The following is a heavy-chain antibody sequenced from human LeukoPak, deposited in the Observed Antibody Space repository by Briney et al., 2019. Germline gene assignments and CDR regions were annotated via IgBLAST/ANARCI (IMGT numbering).Heavy chain of an antibody. J-gene: IGHJ4*02. CDR3: ARISAMVTEGVDY. V-gene: IGHV1-46*01. Sequence: ASVKVSCKASGYTFTSYYMHWVRQATGQGLEWMGIINPSGGSTSYAQKFQGRVTMTRDTSTSTVYMKLSSLRSEDTAVYYCARISAMVTEGVDYWGQGTLVTVSS. CDR1: GYTFTSYY. CDR2: INPSGGST. D-gene: IGHD5-18*01.